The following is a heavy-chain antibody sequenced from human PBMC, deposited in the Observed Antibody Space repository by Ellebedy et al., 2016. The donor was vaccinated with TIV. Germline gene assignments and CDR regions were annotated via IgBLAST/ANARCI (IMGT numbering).Heavy chain of an antibody. CDR3: ARGDAVAEIYYYYGMDV. CDR2: IIPIFGTA. D-gene: IGHD6-19*01. V-gene: IGHV1-69*13. J-gene: IGHJ6*02. CDR1: GYTFTSSA. Sequence: SVKVSXXASGYTFTSSAIHWVRQAPGQRLQWMGGIIPIFGTANYAQKFQGRVTITADESTSTAYMELSSLRSEDTAVYYCARGDAVAEIYYYYGMDVWGQGTTVTVSS.